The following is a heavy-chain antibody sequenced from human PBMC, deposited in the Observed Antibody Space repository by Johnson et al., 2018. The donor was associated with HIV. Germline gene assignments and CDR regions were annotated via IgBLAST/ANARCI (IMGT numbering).Heavy chain of an antibody. D-gene: IGHD1-26*01. CDR1: GFTFSNYA. CDR2: ISYDGSNK. J-gene: IGHJ3*02. Sequence: QLVESGGGVVHPGRSLRLSCAASGFTFSNYAMHWVRQAPGKGLEWVALISYDGSNKNYADSVKGRFTVSRDNSKNTVYLQMNSLRDEDTAVYYCAVWELGLGIDFDIWGQGTMVTVSS. CDR3: AVWELGLGIDFDI. V-gene: IGHV3-30*04.